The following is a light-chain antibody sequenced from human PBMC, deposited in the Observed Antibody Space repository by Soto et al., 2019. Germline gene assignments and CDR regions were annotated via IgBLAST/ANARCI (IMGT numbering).Light chain of an antibody. CDR3: QQYGSSTLT. J-gene: IGKJ4*01. CDR2: GAS. Sequence: EFVLTQSPGTLSLSPGERATLSCKASQSVSSSYLAWYQQKTGQDPRILIYGASSRAPGIPDRFSGSGSGTEFDFTISRLESEDFAVYYCQQYGSSTLTFGGGTKVEIK. CDR1: QSVSSSY. V-gene: IGKV3-20*01.